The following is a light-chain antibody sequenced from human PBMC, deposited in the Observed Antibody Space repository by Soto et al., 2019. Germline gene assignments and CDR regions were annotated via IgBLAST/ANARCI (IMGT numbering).Light chain of an antibody. J-gene: IGKJ5*01. CDR1: QTISGT. CDR2: GAS. V-gene: IGKV3D-15*01. Sequence: EIVMTQSPATLSVSPGERATLSCRASQTISGTLAWYQQKPGQAPRLLIYGASTRATGIPARFSGSGSGTEFTLTISSLQSEDFAVYYCQQYNNGPPITFGQGTRLEI. CDR3: QQYNNGPPIT.